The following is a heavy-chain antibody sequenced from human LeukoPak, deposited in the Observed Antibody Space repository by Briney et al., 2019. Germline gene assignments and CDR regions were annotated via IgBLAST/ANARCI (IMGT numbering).Heavy chain of an antibody. CDR1: GYTFTSYG. CDR2: ISAYNGNT. J-gene: IGHJ6*03. V-gene: IGHV1-18*01. Sequence: ASVKVSCKASGYTFTSYGISWVRQAPGQGVEWLGWISAYNGNTNYAQKLQGRVTMTTDTSTSTAYLELRSLRSDDTAVYYCARMGCSSTSCRYYYYYYYMDVWGKGTTVTVSS. D-gene: IGHD2-2*01. CDR3: ARMGCSSTSCRYYYYYYYMDV.